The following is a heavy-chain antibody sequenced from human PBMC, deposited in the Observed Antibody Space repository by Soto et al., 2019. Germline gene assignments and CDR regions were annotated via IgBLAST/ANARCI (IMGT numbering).Heavy chain of an antibody. CDR1: GFSISSYW. Sequence: GESLKISCKGSGFSISSYWLGWVRQMPGKGLEWMGITFPGDPDVRYNPSFQGQVTISTDTSRSQLSLQLTSATPADTAVYYCARVLPGIAAAYDAFDVWGQGTMVTVSS. D-gene: IGHD6-13*01. CDR2: TFPGDPDV. J-gene: IGHJ3*01. CDR3: ARVLPGIAAAYDAFDV. V-gene: IGHV5-51*01.